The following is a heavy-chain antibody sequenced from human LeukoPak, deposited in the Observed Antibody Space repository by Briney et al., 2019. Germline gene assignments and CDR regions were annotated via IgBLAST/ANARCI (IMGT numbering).Heavy chain of an antibody. CDR3: AKAPRVVPAATDY. CDR1: GFTVSSNY. J-gene: IGHJ4*02. Sequence: GGSLRLSCAASGFTVSSNYMSWVRQAPGKGLEWVSVTYSGGTTYYTDSVKGRFTISRDNSKNTVYLQMNSLRAEDTAVYYCAKAPRVVPAATDYWGQGTLVTVSS. CDR2: TYSGGTT. D-gene: IGHD2-2*01. V-gene: IGHV3-66*01.